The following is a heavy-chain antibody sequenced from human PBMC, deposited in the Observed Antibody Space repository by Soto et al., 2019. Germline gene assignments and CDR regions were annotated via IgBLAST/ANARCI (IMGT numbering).Heavy chain of an antibody. V-gene: IGHV3-33*01. J-gene: IGHJ4*02. CDR3: ARDSWMYYYGSGSPKYFDY. CDR1: GFTFSSYG. CDR2: IWYDGSNK. Sequence: QVQLVESGGGVVQPGRSLRLSCAASGFTFSSYGMHWVRQAPGKGLEWVAAIWYDGSNKYYADSVKGRFTISRDNSKNTLYLQMKSLIAEDTAVYYCARDSWMYYYGSGSPKYFDYWGQGTLVTVSS. D-gene: IGHD3-10*01.